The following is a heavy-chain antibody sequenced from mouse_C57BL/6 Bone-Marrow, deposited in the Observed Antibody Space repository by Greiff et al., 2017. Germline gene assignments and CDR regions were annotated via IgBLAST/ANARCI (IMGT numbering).Heavy chain of an antibody. CDR2: ISSGSSTI. V-gene: IGHV5-17*01. Sequence: EVKLVESGGGLVKPGGSLKLSCAASGFTFSDYGMHWVRQAPEKGLEWVAYISSGSSTINYADTVKGRFTISSDNAKNTLFLQMTSLRSADTAMFYCAMGGFAYWGQGTLVTVSA. CDR3: AMGGFAY. J-gene: IGHJ3*01. CDR1: GFTFSDYG.